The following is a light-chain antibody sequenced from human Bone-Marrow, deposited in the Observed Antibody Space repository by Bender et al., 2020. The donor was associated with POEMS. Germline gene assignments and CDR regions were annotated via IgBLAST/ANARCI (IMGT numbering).Light chain of an antibody. Sequence: QSALTQPASVSGSPGQSITISCTGSSSDVGGYKFVSWYQQYPGKAPKLMIYELTKRPSGVSNRFSGSKSGNTASLTISGLQDDDEADYYCSSYAGSSTWVFGGGTKLTVL. J-gene: IGLJ3*02. CDR2: ELT. CDR1: SSDVGGYKF. CDR3: SSYAGSSTWV. V-gene: IGLV2-23*02.